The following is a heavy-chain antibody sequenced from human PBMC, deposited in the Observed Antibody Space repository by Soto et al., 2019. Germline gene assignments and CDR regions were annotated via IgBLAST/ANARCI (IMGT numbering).Heavy chain of an antibody. V-gene: IGHV1-2*02. D-gene: IGHD2-2*01. CDR1: GYTFTGYY. Sequence: ASVKVSCKASGYTFTGYYMHWVRQAPGQGLEWMGWINPNSGGTNYAQKFQGRVTMTRDTSISTAYMELSRLRSDDTAVYYCAREASSICSSTSCYNWFDPWGQGTMVTVYS. CDR3: AREASSICSSTSCYNWFDP. CDR2: INPNSGGT. J-gene: IGHJ5*02.